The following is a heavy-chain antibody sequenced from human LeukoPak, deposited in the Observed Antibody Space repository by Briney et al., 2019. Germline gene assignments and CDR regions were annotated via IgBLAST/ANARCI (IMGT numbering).Heavy chain of an antibody. D-gene: IGHD3-22*01. CDR3: ARADSSGYSLDENFDY. Sequence: SVKVSCKASGGTLSSYTLNWVRQAPGQGLEWIGRIIPIFAIVNYAQNFQGRVTIAADKSTNTAYMELSSLRFEDTAFYYCARADSSGYSLDENFDYWGQGTLVTVSS. CDR1: GGTLSSYT. J-gene: IGHJ4*02. CDR2: IIPIFAIV. V-gene: IGHV1-69*02.